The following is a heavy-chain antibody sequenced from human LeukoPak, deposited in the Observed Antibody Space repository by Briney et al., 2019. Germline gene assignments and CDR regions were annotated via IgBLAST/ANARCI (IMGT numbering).Heavy chain of an antibody. CDR3: ARRIYGGYVHDGDY. D-gene: IGHD5-12*01. V-gene: IGHV1-8*01. J-gene: IGHJ4*02. CDR1: GYTFTSYD. Sequence: ASVKVSRNAAGYTFTSYDNNWARHATGPGLEWMGWMNPNSGNTGYAQTFQGRVTMTRNTSKSTAYMEQSSLRSEDTGVYYCARRIYGGYVHDGDYCGQGSLVSVSS. CDR2: MNPNSGNT.